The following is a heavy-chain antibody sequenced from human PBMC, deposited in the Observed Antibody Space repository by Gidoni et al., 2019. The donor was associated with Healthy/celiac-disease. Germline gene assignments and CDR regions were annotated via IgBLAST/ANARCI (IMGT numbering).Heavy chain of an antibody. Sequence: QVQLVEYGGGVVQPGGPLRLSCAASGFPFSSCGMHRVRQAPGKGLEWVAFIRYDGSNKYYADSVKGRFTISRDNSKNTLYLQMNSLRAEDTAVYYCAKDLGYYDSSGYYGDYWGQGTLVTVSS. D-gene: IGHD3-22*01. CDR1: GFPFSSCG. V-gene: IGHV3-30*02. CDR2: IRYDGSNK. J-gene: IGHJ4*02. CDR3: AKDLGYYDSSGYYGDY.